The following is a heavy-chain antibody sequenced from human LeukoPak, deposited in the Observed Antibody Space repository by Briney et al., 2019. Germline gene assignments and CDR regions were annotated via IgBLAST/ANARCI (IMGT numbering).Heavy chain of an antibody. D-gene: IGHD5-12*01. V-gene: IGHV3-48*02. CDR2: ISSTSTI. J-gene: IGHJ4*02. Sequence: QTGGSLRLSCAASGFTFSNYGMNWVRQAPGKGLEWVSFISSTSTIYYADSVKGRFTISRDNAKNSLYLQMNSLRDEDTAVYYCAREADSGYVFDYWGQGTLVTVSS. CDR1: GFTFSNYG. CDR3: AREADSGYVFDY.